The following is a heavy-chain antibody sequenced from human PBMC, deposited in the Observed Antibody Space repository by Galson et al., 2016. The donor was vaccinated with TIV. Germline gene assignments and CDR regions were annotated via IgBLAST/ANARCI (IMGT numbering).Heavy chain of an antibody. J-gene: IGHJ4*02. CDR1: EFAFANFW. CDR3: ARGRGGEYFDY. CDR2: IKQDGSEK. V-gene: IGHV3-7*03. D-gene: IGHD3-16*01. Sequence: SLRLSCAASEFAFANFWMTWVRQAPGKGLEWVANIKQDGSEKYYVDSVKGRFTISRDYAKNSVYLQMDSLRADGTAVYYCARGRGGEYFDYWGQGTLVSVSS.